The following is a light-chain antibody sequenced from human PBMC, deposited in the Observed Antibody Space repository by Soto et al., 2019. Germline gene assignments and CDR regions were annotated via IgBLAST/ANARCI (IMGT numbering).Light chain of an antibody. J-gene: IGLJ3*02. CDR3: SAYAGTNDLGV. Sequence: QAVLTQPPSASGSLGQSVTISCTGTSSDIGIYDFVSWYQQHPGKAPKLLIYEVSKRPSGVPDRFSGSKSGNTASLTVSDLQTEDAADYYCSAYAGTNDLGVFGGGTKLTVL. CDR2: EVS. CDR1: SSDIGIYDF. V-gene: IGLV2-8*01.